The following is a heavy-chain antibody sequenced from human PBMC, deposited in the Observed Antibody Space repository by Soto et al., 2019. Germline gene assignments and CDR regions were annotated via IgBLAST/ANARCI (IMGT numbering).Heavy chain of an antibody. CDR1: GGTFSSYA. V-gene: IGHV1-69*13. CDR3: ASPLLDTTFPAN. J-gene: IGHJ4*02. CDR2: IIPIFGTA. D-gene: IGHD5-18*01. Sequence: SVKVSCKASGGTFSSYAISWVRQAPGQGLEWMGGIIPIFGTANYAQKFQGRVTITADESTSTAYMELSSLRSEDTAVYYCASPLLDTTFPANWSQGTLVTVSS.